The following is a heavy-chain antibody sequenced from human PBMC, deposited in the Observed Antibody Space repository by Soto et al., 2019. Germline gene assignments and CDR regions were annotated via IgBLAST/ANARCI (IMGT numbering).Heavy chain of an antibody. CDR1: GFTFSSYS. D-gene: IGHD4-17*01. CDR3: AREGQMTTVTRDPFDI. Sequence: GGSLRLSCAASGFTFSSYSMNWVRQAPGKGLEWVSSISSSSSYIYYADSVKGRFTISRDNAKNSLYLQMNSLRAEDTAVYYCAREGQMTTVTRDPFDIWGQGTMVTVSS. V-gene: IGHV3-21*01. CDR2: ISSSSSYI. J-gene: IGHJ3*02.